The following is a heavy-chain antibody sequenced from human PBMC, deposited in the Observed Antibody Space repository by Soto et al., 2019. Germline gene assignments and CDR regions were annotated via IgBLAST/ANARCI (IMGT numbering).Heavy chain of an antibody. J-gene: IGHJ1*01. CDR1: GFSLSTSGVG. Sequence: QITLKESGPTLVKPTQTLTLTCTFSGFSLSTSGVGVDWSRQPPGKALEWLALIYWDDDERYSPSLKNRLTITKDTSKNQVVLTMTNMDPVDTATYYCAHSIAPRIFRHWGQGTLVTVSS. CDR2: IYWDDDE. V-gene: IGHV2-5*02. CDR3: AHSIAPRIFRH. D-gene: IGHD2-15*01.